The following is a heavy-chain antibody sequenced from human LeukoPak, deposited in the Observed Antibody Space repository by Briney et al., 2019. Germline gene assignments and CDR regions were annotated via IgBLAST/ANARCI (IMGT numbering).Heavy chain of an antibody. D-gene: IGHD3-22*01. V-gene: IGHV1-69*05. CDR2: IIPIFGTA. CDR3: ARDRHYYDSSGYYSPFDY. CDR1: GGTFSSYA. J-gene: IGHJ4*02. Sequence: SSVKVSCKASGGTFSSYAISWVRQAPGQGLEWMGGIIPIFGTANYAQKFQGRVTITTDESTSTAYMELSSLRSEDTAVYYCARDRHYYDSSGYYSPFDYWGQGTLVTVSS.